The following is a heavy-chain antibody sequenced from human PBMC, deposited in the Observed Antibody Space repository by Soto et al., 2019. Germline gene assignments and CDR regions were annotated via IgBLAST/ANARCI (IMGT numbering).Heavy chain of an antibody. V-gene: IGHV3-33*01. CDR1: GFTFSNYG. CDR2: IWYDGTND. Sequence: GGSLRLSCAASGFTFSNYGMHWVRQAPGRGLEWVAIIWYDGTNDYYADSVKGRFTISRDNSKNTLFLQMNSLRAEDTAVYYCARAGLSGYYFEAPRRGIDYWGQGTLVTVSS. CDR3: ARAGLSGYYFEAPRRGIDY. J-gene: IGHJ4*02. D-gene: IGHD3-3*01.